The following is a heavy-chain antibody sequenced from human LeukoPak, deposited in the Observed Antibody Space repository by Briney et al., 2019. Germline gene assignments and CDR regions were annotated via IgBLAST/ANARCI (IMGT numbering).Heavy chain of an antibody. Sequence: SETLSLTCTVSGGSISSYYWSWIRQPPGKGLEWIGYIYYSGSTNYNPSLKSRVTISVDTSKNQFSLKLSSVTAADTAVYYCARDRDGYYSGSGSYLNRYFDYWGQGTLVTVSS. J-gene: IGHJ4*02. V-gene: IGHV4-59*12. D-gene: IGHD3-10*01. CDR3: ARDRDGYYSGSGSYLNRYFDY. CDR1: GGSISSYY. CDR2: IYYSGST.